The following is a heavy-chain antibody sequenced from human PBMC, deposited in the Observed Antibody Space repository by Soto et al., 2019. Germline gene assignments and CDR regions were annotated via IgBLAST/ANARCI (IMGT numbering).Heavy chain of an antibody. CDR2: ISGGGGST. Sequence: EVQLLESGGGLVQPGGSLRLSCAASGFTFSSYAMNWVRQAPGKGLEWVSAISGGGGSTYYADSAKGRFTISRENAKNTLYLQMNSLRAEDTAVYYCVKGVGAKLKYYFDYWGQGTLVTVSS. CDR3: VKGVGAKLKYYFDY. D-gene: IGHD1-26*01. CDR1: GFTFSSYA. V-gene: IGHV3-23*01. J-gene: IGHJ4*02.